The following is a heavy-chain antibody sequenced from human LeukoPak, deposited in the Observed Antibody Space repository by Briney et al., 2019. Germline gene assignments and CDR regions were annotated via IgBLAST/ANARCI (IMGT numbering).Heavy chain of an antibody. CDR1: GGSISSGSYY. CDR3: ARVVDTAMVIWFDP. J-gene: IGHJ5*02. D-gene: IGHD5-18*01. CDR2: IYTSGST. V-gene: IGHV4-61*02. Sequence: PSETLSLTCTVSGGSISSGSYYWSWIRQPAGKGLEWIGRIYTSGSTNYNPSLKSRVTISVDTSKNQFSLKLSSVTAADTAVYYCARVVDTAMVIWFDPWGQGTLVTVSS.